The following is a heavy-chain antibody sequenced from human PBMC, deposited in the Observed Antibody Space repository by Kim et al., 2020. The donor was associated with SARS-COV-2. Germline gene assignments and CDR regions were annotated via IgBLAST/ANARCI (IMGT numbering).Heavy chain of an antibody. Sequence: ASVKVSCKASGYTFTSYNVHWVRQAPGQGPEWMGLIKPSGGSTNYAQKFQGRVTMTRDTSTSTVYMELSSLTSEDTAVYYCARGGGRKTDYWGQGALVTVSS. D-gene: IGHD3-10*01. CDR1: GYTFTSYN. CDR3: ARGGGRKTDY. J-gene: IGHJ4*02. V-gene: IGHV1-46*01. CDR2: IKPSGGST.